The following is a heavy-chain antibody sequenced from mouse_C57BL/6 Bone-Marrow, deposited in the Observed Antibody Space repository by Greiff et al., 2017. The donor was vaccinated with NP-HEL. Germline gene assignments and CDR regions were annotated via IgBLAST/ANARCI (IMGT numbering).Heavy chain of an antibody. D-gene: IGHD1-1*01. J-gene: IGHJ4*01. V-gene: IGHV14-4*01. CDR1: GFNIKDDY. CDR3: TTGGSSPYAMDY. Sequence: EVQGVESGAELVRPGASVKLSCTVSGFNIKDDYMHWVKQRPEQGLEWIGWIDPENGDTEYASKLQGKATITADTSSNTAYLQLSSLTSEDTAVYYCTTGGSSPYAMDYWGQGTSVTVSS. CDR2: IDPENGDT.